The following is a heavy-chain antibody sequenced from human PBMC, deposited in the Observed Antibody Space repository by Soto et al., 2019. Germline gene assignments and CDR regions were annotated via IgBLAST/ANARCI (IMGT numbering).Heavy chain of an antibody. CDR1: GGSISSGGYY. J-gene: IGHJ4*02. Sequence: QVQLQESGPGLVKPSQTLSLTCTVSGGSISSGGYYWSWIRQHPGKGLEWIGYIYYSGSTYYNPSLKRRVTISVDTSKNQFSLKLSSVTAADTAVYYCARGRGIVATINRSLLFDYWGQGTLVTGSS. CDR3: ARGRGIVATINRSLLFDY. CDR2: IYYSGST. D-gene: IGHD5-12*01. V-gene: IGHV4-31*03.